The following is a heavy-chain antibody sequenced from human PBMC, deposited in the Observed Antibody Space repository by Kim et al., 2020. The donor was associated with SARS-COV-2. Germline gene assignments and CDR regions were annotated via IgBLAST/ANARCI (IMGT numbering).Heavy chain of an antibody. J-gene: IGHJ4*02. V-gene: IGHV4-39*07. CDR3: ASYTSVRLGWAYYFDY. D-gene: IGHD3-16*01. Sequence: LKSRVTISVDTSKNQFSLKLSSVTAADTAVYYCASYTSVRLGWAYYFDYWGQGTLVTVSS.